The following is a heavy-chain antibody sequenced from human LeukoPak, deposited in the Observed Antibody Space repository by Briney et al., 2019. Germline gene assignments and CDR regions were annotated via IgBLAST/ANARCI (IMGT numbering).Heavy chain of an antibody. J-gene: IGHJ4*02. CDR1: GFTFSTYG. D-gene: IGHD2-2*01. Sequence: GGSLRLSCAASGFTFSTYGMHWVRQAPGKGLEWVTYIHHDESHKHYADSVKGRFTISRDNSKNTLYLQMNSLRTEDTAVYYCARETGDYQLLKNFDYWGQGTLVTVSS. CDR2: IHHDESHK. CDR3: ARETGDYQLLKNFDY. V-gene: IGHV3-30*02.